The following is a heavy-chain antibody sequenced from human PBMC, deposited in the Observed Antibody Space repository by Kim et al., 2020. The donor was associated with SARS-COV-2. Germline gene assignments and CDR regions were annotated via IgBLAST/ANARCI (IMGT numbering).Heavy chain of an antibody. V-gene: IGHV1-69*04. Sequence: SVKVSCKASGGTFSSYAISWVRQAPGQGLEWMGRIIPILGIANYAQKFQGRVTITADKSTSTAYMELSSLRSEDTAVYYCARDSSGSWSFDLWGRGTLVTVSS. J-gene: IGHJ2*01. CDR1: GGTFSSYA. CDR3: ARDSSGSWSFDL. D-gene: IGHD3-22*01. CDR2: IIPILGIA.